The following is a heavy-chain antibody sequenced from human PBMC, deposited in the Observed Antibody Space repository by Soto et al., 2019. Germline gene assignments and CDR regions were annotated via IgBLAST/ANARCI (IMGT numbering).Heavy chain of an antibody. V-gene: IGHV3-72*01. D-gene: IGHD3-22*01. CDR3: AALTWGAYYLP. J-gene: IGHJ4*02. CDR2: IRDKRKSYST. CDR1: GFSLSDHY. Sequence: EVQLVESGGALVQPGGSLRLSCVASGFSLSDHYMDWVRQAPGKGLEWVGLIRDKRKSYSTDYAESVKGRSTISRDDSTTSLYLQMNSLTPEDTAIYYFAALTWGAYYLPWGQGTLVTVSS.